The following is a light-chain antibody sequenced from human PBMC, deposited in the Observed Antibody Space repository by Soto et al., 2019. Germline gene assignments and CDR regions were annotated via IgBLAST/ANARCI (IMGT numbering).Light chain of an antibody. Sequence: DFQITQSPSSLSASVSYRVTITCLASQSIRKYLNWYQQKLGKAPKLLIYAASHLQSGVPSRFSGSGSGTDFTLTISCLQSEDFATYYCQQYYSFPRTFGQGTKVDI. CDR2: AAS. V-gene: IGKV1-39*01. CDR1: QSIRKY. CDR3: QQYYSFPRT. J-gene: IGKJ1*01.